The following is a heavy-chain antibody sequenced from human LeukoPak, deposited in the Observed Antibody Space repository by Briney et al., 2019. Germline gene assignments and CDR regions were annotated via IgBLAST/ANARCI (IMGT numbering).Heavy chain of an antibody. CDR3: ARDVHGDYGSGWFDP. CDR1: GGTFNNSP. Sequence: ASVKVSCKTSGGTFNNSPISWVRQAPGQGLEWLGGIMPLFGTAGYAQKFQGRVTITKDESTRTVYLELTSLTSDDTAVYYCARDVHGDYGSGWFDPWGQGTLVSVSS. D-gene: IGHD4-17*01. CDR2: IMPLFGTA. V-gene: IGHV1-69*05. J-gene: IGHJ5*02.